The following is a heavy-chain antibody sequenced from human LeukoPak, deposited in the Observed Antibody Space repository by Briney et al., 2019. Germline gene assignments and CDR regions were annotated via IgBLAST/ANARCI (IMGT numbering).Heavy chain of an antibody. CDR1: GFTFTSYW. D-gene: IGHD5-12*01. V-gene: IGHV5-51*01. CDR3: ARNRGGNDQGYMDV. CDR2: IFPGDSDT. J-gene: IGHJ6*03. Sequence: GESLKISCEASGFTFTSYWITWVRLMPGKGLEWMGIIFPGDSDTITSPSFQGQVSMSVDKSISTAYLQWSSLKASDTGIYYCARNRGGNDQGYMDVWGTGTTVSVSS.